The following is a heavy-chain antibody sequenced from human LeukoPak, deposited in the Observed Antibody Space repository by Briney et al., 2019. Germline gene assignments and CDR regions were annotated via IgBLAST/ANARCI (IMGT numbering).Heavy chain of an antibody. D-gene: IGHD6-6*01. CDR1: GFTFSSYE. CDR3: ARDLGPHRSSPNSGAFDI. V-gene: IGHV3-48*03. J-gene: IGHJ3*02. CDR2: ITSAGST. Sequence: GGSLRLSCAASGFTFSSYEMNWVRQAPGKGLEWVSYITSAGSTYYADSVKGRFTISRDNAKTSLYLQMNNLRADDTAVYYCARDLGPHRSSPNSGAFDIWGQGTMVTVSS.